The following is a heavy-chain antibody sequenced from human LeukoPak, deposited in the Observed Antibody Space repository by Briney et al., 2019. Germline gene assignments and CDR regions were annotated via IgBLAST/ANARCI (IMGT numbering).Heavy chain of an antibody. CDR2: IYSGGST. D-gene: IGHD3-3*01. V-gene: IGHV3-53*01. J-gene: IGHJ6*03. Sequence: PGGSLRLSCAASGFTVSSNYMSWVRQAPGKGLEWVSVIYSGGSTYYADSVKGRFTISSDNSKNTLYLQMNSRRAEDTAVYYCAKDRTSQYNFWSGSYTQYYYYYMDVWGEGTTVTVSS. CDR1: GFTVSSNY. CDR3: AKDRTSQYNFWSGSYTQYYYYYMDV.